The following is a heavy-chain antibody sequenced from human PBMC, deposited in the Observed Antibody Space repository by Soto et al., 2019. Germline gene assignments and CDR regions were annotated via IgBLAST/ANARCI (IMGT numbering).Heavy chain of an antibody. Sequence: GASVKVSCKASGYTFTGYYMHWVRQAPGQGLEWMGWINPNSGGTNYAQKFQGRVTMTRDTSISTAYMELSRLRSDDTAVYYCARGRITMVRGVYYYYGMDVWGQGTTVTVSS. D-gene: IGHD3-10*01. CDR3: ARGRITMVRGVYYYYGMDV. V-gene: IGHV1-2*02. J-gene: IGHJ6*02. CDR2: INPNSGGT. CDR1: GYTFTGYY.